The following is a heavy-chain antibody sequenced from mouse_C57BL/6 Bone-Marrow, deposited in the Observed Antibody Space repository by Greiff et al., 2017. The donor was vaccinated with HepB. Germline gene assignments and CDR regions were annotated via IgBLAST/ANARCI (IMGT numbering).Heavy chain of an antibody. D-gene: IGHD1-1*01. Sequence: QVQLQQPGAELVRPGPSVKLSCKASGYTFTSYWMHWVKQRPGQGLEWIGVIDPSDSYTNYNQKFKGKATLTVDTSSSTAYMQLSSLTSEDSAVYYCASRYTTWGQGTLVTVSA. V-gene: IGHV1-59*01. CDR1: GYTFTSYW. CDR3: ASRYTT. CDR2: IDPSDSYT. J-gene: IGHJ3*02.